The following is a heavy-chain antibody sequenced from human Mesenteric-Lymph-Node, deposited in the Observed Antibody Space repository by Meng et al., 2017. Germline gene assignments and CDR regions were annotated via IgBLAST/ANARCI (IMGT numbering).Heavy chain of an antibody. D-gene: IGHD5-12*01. CDR2: INSDGSST. V-gene: IGHV3-74*01. J-gene: IGHJ6*02. CDR1: GFTFSSYW. CDR3: ARENLVATPSYYYYGVDV. Sequence: GESLKISCAASGFTFSSYWMHWVRQAPGKGLVWVSHINSDGSSTSYADSVKGRFTISRDNAKNTLYLQMNSLRAEDTAVYYCARENLVATPSYYYYGVDVWGQGTTVTVSS.